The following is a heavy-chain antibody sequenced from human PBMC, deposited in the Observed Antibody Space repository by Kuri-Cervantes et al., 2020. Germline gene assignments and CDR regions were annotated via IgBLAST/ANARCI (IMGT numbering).Heavy chain of an antibody. J-gene: IGHJ4*02. Sequence: GESLKISCAASGFNFGDYWMSWVRQAPGKGLEWVANIKQDGSVKYYVDSVKGRFTISRDNAKNSLYLQMNSLRAEDTAVYYCARGMGAPDEYYFDYWGQGTLVTVSS. D-gene: IGHD1-26*01. CDR3: ARGMGAPDEYYFDY. CDR2: IKQDGSVK. V-gene: IGHV3-7*01. CDR1: GFNFGDYW.